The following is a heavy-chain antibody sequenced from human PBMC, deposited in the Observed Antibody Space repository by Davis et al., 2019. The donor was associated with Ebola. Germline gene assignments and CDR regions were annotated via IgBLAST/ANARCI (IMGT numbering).Heavy chain of an antibody. V-gene: IGHV3-53*01. CDR3: ARADYYYYMDV. Sequence: PGGSLRLSCAASGFTVNNNYMSWVRQAPGKGLEWVSVIYIGGTTYYADSVKGRFTISRDNFENTLYLQMNSLRAEDTAVYYCARADYYYYMDVWGKGATVTVSS. CDR2: IYIGGTT. J-gene: IGHJ6*03. CDR1: GFTVNNNY.